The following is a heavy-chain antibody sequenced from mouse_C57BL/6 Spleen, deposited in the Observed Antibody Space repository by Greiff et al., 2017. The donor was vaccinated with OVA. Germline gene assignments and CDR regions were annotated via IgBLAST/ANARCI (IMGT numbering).Heavy chain of an antibody. CDR2: IYPSDSET. V-gene: IGHV1-61*01. CDR1: GYTFTSYW. Sequence: QVQLQQPGAELVRPGSSVKLSCKASGYTFTSYWMDWVKQRPGQGLEWIGNIYPSDSETHYNQKFKDKATLTVDKSSSTAYMQLSSLTSEDSAVYYCARHASSFPDYWGQGTTLTVSS. D-gene: IGHD1-1*01. CDR3: ARHASSFPDY. J-gene: IGHJ2*01.